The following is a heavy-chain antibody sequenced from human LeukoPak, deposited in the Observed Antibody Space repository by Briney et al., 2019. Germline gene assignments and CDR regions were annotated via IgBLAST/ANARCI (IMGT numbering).Heavy chain of an antibody. CDR2: ISSSGSTI. D-gene: IGHD3-10*02. CDR3: AELGITMIGGV. Sequence: GGSLRLSCAASGFTFSSYVMHWVRQAPEKGLEWVSYISSSGSTIYYADSVKGRFTISRDNAKNSLYLQMNSLRAEDTAVYYCAELGITMIGGVWGKGTTVTISS. CDR1: GFTFSSYV. J-gene: IGHJ6*04. V-gene: IGHV3-48*03.